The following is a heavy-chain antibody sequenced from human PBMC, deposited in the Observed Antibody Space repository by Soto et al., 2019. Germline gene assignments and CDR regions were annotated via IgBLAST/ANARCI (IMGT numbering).Heavy chain of an antibody. D-gene: IGHD6-13*01. CDR2: IRNSGNII. CDR1: GFIFRNYH. CDR3: KRQNIEHSSGWYP. J-gene: IGHJ5*02. Sequence: DVQLVESGGGVVQPGGSLRLSCAASGFIFRNYHMNWVRQAPGKGLEWVSYIRNSGNIIYYADSVKGRFTISRDNAKDSLYLQMNSLRDEDTAVYYCKRQNIEHSSGWYPWGQGTLVTVSS. V-gene: IGHV3-48*02.